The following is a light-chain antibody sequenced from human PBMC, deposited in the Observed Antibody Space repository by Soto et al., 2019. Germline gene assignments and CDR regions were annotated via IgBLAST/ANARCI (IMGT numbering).Light chain of an antibody. CDR3: AAWDDSLSGLYV. CDR1: SSNIGTNA. Sequence: QSVLTQPPSASGTPGQRVTISCSGGSSNIGTNAVNWYQQLPGTAPKLLIYRNNQRPSGVPDRFSGSKSGTSASLAISGLRSEDEADYYCAAWDDSLSGLYVFGTGTKVTVL. V-gene: IGLV1-47*01. J-gene: IGLJ1*01. CDR2: RNN.